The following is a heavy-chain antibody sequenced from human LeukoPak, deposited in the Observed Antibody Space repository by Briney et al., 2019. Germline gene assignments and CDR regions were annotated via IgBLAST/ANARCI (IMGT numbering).Heavy chain of an antibody. V-gene: IGHV3-30*18. CDR3: AKDIDYYDSSGSFDY. Sequence: GGSLRLSCAASGFTFSSYGMHWVRQAPGKGLEWVAVISYDGSNKSYADSVKGRFTIPRDNSKNTLYLQMNSLRAEDTAVYYCAKDIDYYDSSGSFDYWGQGTLVTVSS. CDR1: GFTFSSYG. CDR2: ISYDGSNK. J-gene: IGHJ4*02. D-gene: IGHD3-22*01.